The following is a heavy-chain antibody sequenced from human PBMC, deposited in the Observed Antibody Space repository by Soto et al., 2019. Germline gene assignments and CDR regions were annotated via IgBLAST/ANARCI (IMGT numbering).Heavy chain of an antibody. CDR1: GSRFSNYV. CDR3: AREGRGKKAGYNGLVSLGY. J-gene: IGHJ4*02. Sequence: QVQLVQSGAEVKTPGSSLKVSCKVSGSRFSNYVISWVRQAPGHGLEWLGRIIHIFNSTKYAQSFQGRVSIAADKSTSTASTELSRRRSDDTAVYYCAREGRGKKAGYNGLVSLGYWGQGTLVTVSS. V-gene: IGHV1-69*06. D-gene: IGHD2-2*02. CDR2: IIHIFNST.